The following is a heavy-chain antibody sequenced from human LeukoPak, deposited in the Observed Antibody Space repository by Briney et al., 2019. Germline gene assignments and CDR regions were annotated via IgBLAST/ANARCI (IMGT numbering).Heavy chain of an antibody. V-gene: IGHV1-2*02. D-gene: IGHD1-26*01. CDR2: INPNSGGT. CDR3: AREGPIVGATHLVDY. Sequence: ASVKVSCKASGYTFTDYYMHWVRQAPGQGLEWMGWINPNSGGTNYAQKFQGRVTMTRDTSMSTAYMELSRLRSDDTAVYYCAREGPIVGATHLVDYWGQGTLVSVSS. CDR1: GYTFTDYY. J-gene: IGHJ4*02.